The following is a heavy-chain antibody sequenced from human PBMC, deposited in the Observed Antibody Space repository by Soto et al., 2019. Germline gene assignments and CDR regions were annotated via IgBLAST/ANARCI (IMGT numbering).Heavy chain of an antibody. CDR1: GLTFSSYW. CDR2: INSDGSST. J-gene: IGHJ4*02. D-gene: IGHD6-19*01. CDR3: ASGWTDFDY. V-gene: IGHV3-74*01. Sequence: PGGSLRLSCAASGLTFSSYWMHWVRQAPGKGLVWVSRINSDGSSTSYADSVKGRVTMTRNTSISTAYMELSSLRSEDTAVYYCASGWTDFDYWGQGTLVTVSS.